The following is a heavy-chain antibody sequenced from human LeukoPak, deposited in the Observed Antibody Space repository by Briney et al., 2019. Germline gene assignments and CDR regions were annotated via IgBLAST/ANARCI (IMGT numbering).Heavy chain of an antibody. CDR2: IYSGGST. V-gene: IGHV3-53*01. CDR3: ARDSGSYFDAFDT. J-gene: IGHJ3*02. Sequence: GRSLRLSCAASGFTFSSYAMHWVRQAPGKGLEWVSVIYSGGSTYYADSVKGRFTISRDNSKDTLYLQMNSLRAEDTAVYYCARDSGSYFDAFDTWGQGTMVTVSS. D-gene: IGHD3-10*01. CDR1: GFTFSSYA.